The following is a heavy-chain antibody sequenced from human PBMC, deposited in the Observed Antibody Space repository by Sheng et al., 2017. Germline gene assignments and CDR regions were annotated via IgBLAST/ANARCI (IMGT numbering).Heavy chain of an antibody. CDR3: ARDWLDY. V-gene: IGHV1-2*02. Sequence: QVQLVQSGAEVKKPGASVKVSCKASGYTFSGYYVHWVRQAPGQGLEWMGWINPKSGGTNYAQQFRGRVTMTRDTSISTAYVELSRLRSDDTAVYYCARDWLDYWGQGTLVTVSS. CDR2: INPKSGGT. J-gene: IGHJ4*02. CDR1: GYTFSGYY.